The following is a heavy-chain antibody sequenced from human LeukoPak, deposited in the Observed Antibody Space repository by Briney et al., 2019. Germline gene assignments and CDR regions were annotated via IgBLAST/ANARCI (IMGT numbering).Heavy chain of an antibody. Sequence: QPSETLSLTCTVSGGSISSSSYYWGWIRQPPGKGLEWIGSIYYSGSTYYNPSLKSRVTISVDKSKNQFSLKLSSVTAADTAVYYCARASHWNQLHYFDYWGQGTLVTVSS. V-gene: IGHV4-39*07. CDR3: ARASHWNQLHYFDY. D-gene: IGHD1-1*01. J-gene: IGHJ4*02. CDR2: IYYSGST. CDR1: GGSISSSSYY.